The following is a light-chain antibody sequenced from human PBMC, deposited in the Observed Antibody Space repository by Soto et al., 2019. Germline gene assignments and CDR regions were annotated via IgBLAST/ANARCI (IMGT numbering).Light chain of an antibody. J-gene: IGKJ4*01. CDR1: QSISSW. CDR3: QQYNSYPIT. Sequence: DIQMTQSPSTLSASVGDRVTITCRAGQSISSWLAWYQQKPGKAPKLLIYKAFSLESGVPSRFSGSGSGTEFTLTISSLQPDDFATYYCQQYNSYPITFGGGTKVEI. V-gene: IGKV1-5*03. CDR2: KAF.